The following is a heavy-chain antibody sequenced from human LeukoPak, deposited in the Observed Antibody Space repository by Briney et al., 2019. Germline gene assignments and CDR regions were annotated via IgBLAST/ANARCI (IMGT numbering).Heavy chain of an antibody. CDR3: ASEGPLPAANDY. V-gene: IGHV1-69*13. Sequence: SVKVSCKASGGTFSSYAISWVRQAPGQGLEWMGGIIPIFSTANYAQKFQGRVTITADESTSTAYMELSSLRSEDTAVYYCASEGPLPAANDYWGQGTLVTVSS. CDR2: IIPIFSTA. D-gene: IGHD2-2*01. CDR1: GGTFSSYA. J-gene: IGHJ4*02.